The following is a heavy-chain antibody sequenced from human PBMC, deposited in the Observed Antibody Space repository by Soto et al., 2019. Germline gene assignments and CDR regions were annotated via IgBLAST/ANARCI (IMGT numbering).Heavy chain of an antibody. D-gene: IGHD2-15*01. CDR2: ISYDGSNK. J-gene: IGHJ6*02. V-gene: IGHV3-30-3*01. Sequence: GGSLRLSCAASGFTFSSYAMHWVRQAPGKGLEWVAVISYDGSNKYYADSVKGRFTISRDNSKNTLYLQMNSLRAEDTAVYYCARDGADFVVVVAATYYYYGMDVWGQGTTVTVSS. CDR1: GFTFSSYA. CDR3: ARDGADFVVVVAATYYYYGMDV.